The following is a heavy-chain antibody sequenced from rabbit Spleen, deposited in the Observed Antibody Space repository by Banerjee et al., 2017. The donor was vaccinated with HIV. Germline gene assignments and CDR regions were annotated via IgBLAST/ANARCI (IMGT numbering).Heavy chain of an antibody. CDR2: IYTGSGSA. V-gene: IGHV1S40*01. CDR3: ARDTDGASGYDL. CDR1: GFSFSSSYY. Sequence: QSLEESGGGLVKPEGSLTLTCKASGFSFSSSYYMCWVRRAPGKGLEWIGCIYTGSGSAYYASWVNGRFTISKNSSTVDLKMTSLSAGDTDTYCCARDTDGASGYDLWGPGTLVTVS. J-gene: IGHJ4*01. D-gene: IGHD1-1*01.